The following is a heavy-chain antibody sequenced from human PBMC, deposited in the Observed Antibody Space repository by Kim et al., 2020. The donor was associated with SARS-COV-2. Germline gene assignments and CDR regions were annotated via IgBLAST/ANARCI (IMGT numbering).Heavy chain of an antibody. CDR3: ARVTDWNIGSSNNWFDP. V-gene: IGHV4-4*06. J-gene: IGHJ5*02. Sequence: LKSRVTMSVDTSKNQFSLKLSSVTAADTAVYYCARVTDWNIGSSNNWFDPWGQGTLVTVSS. D-gene: IGHD1-1*01.